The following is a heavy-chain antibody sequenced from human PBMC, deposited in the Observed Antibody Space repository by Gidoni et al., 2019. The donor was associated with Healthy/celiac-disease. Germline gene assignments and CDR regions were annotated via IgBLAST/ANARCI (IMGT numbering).Heavy chain of an antibody. J-gene: IGHJ6*02. V-gene: IGHV1-69*02. CDR3: ARADYDFWSGRGAEEPLMDV. CDR1: GGTFSSYT. D-gene: IGHD3-3*01. Sequence: QVQLVQSGAEVKKPGSSVKVSCKASGGTFSSYTISRVRQAPGQGLEWMGRIIPILGIANYAQKFQGRVTITADKSTSTAYMELSSLRSEDTAVYYCARADYDFWSGRGAEEPLMDVWGQGTTVTVSS. CDR2: IIPILGIA.